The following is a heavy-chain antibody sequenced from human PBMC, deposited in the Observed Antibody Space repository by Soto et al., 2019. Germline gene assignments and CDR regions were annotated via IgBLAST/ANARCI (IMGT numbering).Heavy chain of an antibody. CDR1: GGSISSGGYY. D-gene: IGHD1-26*01. V-gene: IGHV4-31*03. CDR2: NYYSGIT. J-gene: IGHJ6*02. CDR3: HARGPLPTAGNGEYYYYGMDG. Sequence: SETLSLTCTFSGGSISSGGYYWTWIRQHPGKGLEGIGYNYYSGITYYNPSLKMRVTISLDTSKNQFSLKLSSVTAADTAVYSCHARGPLPTAGNGEYYYYGMDGWGQGTTVTVAS.